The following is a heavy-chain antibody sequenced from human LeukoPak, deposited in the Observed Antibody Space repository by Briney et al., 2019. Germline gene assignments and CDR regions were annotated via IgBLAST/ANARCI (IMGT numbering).Heavy chain of an antibody. Sequence: ASVKVSCKASGYTFTGCYMHWVRQAPGQGLEWTGWINPNSGGTNYAQKFQGRVTMTRDTSISTAYMELSRLRSDDTAVYYCWQLVRAGYYGMDVWGQGTTVTVSS. CDR1: GYTFTGCY. CDR3: WQLVRAGYYGMDV. D-gene: IGHD6-6*01. CDR2: INPNSGGT. J-gene: IGHJ6*02. V-gene: IGHV1-2*02.